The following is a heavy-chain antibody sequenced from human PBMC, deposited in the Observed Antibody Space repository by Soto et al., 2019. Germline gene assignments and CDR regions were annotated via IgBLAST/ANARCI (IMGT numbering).Heavy chain of an antibody. CDR1: GFTFSDHF. V-gene: IGHV3-72*01. CDR3: AGPQRRSGGWSYY. D-gene: IGHD6-19*01. CDR2: SRNKASRFTT. J-gene: IGHJ4*02. Sequence: EVQLVESGGGLVQPGGSLRLSCAASGFTFSDHFMDWVRQAPGKGLEWVGRSRNKASRFTTDYAASVRGRFTVSRDDFENSFYLQMNSLKTDDTAVYYCAGPQRRSGGWSYYWGQGTLVTVSS.